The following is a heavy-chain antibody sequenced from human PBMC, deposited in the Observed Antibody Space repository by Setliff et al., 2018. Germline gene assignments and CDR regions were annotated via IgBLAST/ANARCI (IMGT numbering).Heavy chain of an antibody. CDR1: GYTLSKYY. D-gene: IGHD3-3*01. CDR2: INPSGGLT. J-gene: IGHJ3*02. Sequence: ASVKVSCKASGYTLSKYYMHWVRQAPGQGLEWMGIINPSGGLTKYAQKFKGRVTMTSDTSTNAVYLEVSSLRSEDTAVYFCARDRFYNSWSGTSITAPHVAFDSWGQGTMVTVS. CDR3: ARDRFYNSWSGTSITAPHVAFDS. V-gene: IGHV1-46*03.